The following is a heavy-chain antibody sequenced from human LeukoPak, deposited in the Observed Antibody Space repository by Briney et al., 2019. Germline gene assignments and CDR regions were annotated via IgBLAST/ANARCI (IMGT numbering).Heavy chain of an antibody. V-gene: IGHV1-69*13. CDR2: IIPIFGTA. CDR1: GGTFSSYA. CDR3: ASSYYYGSGTFWFDP. Sequence: EASVKVSCKASGGTFSSYAISWVRQAPGQGLEWMGGIIPIFGTANYAQKFQGRVTITADESTSTAYMELSSLRSEDTAVYYCASSYYYGSGTFWFDPWGQGTLVTVSS. J-gene: IGHJ5*02. D-gene: IGHD3-10*01.